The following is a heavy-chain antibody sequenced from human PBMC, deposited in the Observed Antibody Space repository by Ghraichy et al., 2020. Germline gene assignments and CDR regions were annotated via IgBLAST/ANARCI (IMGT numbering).Heavy chain of an antibody. V-gene: IGHV1-8*01. CDR3: AKGFPDS. CDR1: GYTFTNND. CDR2: MNPNSGKI. J-gene: IGHJ4*02. Sequence: ASVKVSCKASGYTFTNNDINWVRQASGQGLEWMGWMNPNSGKIGYAQKFQGRVIMTRNTSISTAYMELSSLRFQDTAVYYCAKGFPDSWGKGTLVTDSS.